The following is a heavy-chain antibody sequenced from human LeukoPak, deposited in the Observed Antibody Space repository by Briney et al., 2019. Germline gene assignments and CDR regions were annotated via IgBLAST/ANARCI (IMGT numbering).Heavy chain of an antibody. D-gene: IGHD1-26*01. CDR1: QYTLTEIS. Sequence: ASVKVSCKASQYTLTEISMHWGRQPPGKGVECVATFNPGDGETIHAQQFQGRVIVTEDTSTDTAYLELSSMRSADAAVYYCAADSRIVGNKGALDFWGKGTLVTVSS. V-gene: IGHV1-24*01. J-gene: IGHJ4*02. CDR3: AADSRIVGNKGALDF. CDR2: FNPGDGET.